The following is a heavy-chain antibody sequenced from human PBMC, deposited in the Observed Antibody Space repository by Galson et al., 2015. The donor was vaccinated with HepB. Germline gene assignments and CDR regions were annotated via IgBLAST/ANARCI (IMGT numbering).Heavy chain of an antibody. CDR3: ATDVFFSTFWSWFDP. D-gene: IGHD2-8*02. J-gene: IGHJ5*02. V-gene: IGHV3-15*01. CDR2: IKSKTDGGTA. Sequence: SLRLSCAASGLRFNTTWMSWVRQTPGKGLEWIGRIKSKTDGGTADYAAPVKGRFTISRDDARNTLYLQMSRVKTDDTGVYYCATDVFFSTFWSWFDPWGQGTLVTVSS. CDR1: GLRFNTTW.